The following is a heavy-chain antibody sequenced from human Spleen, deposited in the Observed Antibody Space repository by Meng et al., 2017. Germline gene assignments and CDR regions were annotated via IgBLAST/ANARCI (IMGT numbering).Heavy chain of an antibody. V-gene: IGHV1-2*02. D-gene: IGHD3-9*01. CDR3: ARDRDILTDVLDY. Sequence: QVELVQSGAEVKKPGASVKVSCKASGYTFTSYDINWVRQATGQGLEWMGWMNPNNGGTNYGLNFQDRVTLTTDTSISTAYMEVNRLRSDDTAVYFCARDRDILTDVLDYWGQGTLVTVSS. CDR1: GYTFTSYD. CDR2: MNPNNGGT. J-gene: IGHJ4*02.